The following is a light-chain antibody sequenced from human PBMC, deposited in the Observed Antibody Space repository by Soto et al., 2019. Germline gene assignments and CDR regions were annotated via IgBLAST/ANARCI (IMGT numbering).Light chain of an antibody. CDR1: SSDVGAYEY. V-gene: IGLV2-14*01. Sequence: QSALTQPASVSGSPGQSVTISCTGTSSDVGAYEYVSWYQQYPGKAPKVLIYEVNNRPSGISNRFSGSKSGNTASLTISGLQAEDEADYYCSSYASRGTPLWVFGGGTKLTVL. J-gene: IGLJ3*02. CDR2: EVN. CDR3: SSYASRGTPLWV.